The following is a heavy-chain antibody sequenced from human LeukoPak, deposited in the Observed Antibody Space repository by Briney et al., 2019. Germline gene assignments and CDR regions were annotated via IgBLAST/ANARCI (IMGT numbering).Heavy chain of an antibody. Sequence: GGSLRLSCVASGFXFSSYGIHWVRQAPGKGLEWVVVISYDGSNKYYADSVKGRFTISRDNSKNTLYLQMNSLRAEDTAVYYCAKDYSGYYSYFDYWGQGTLVTVSS. V-gene: IGHV3-30*18. CDR2: ISYDGSNK. CDR1: GFXFSSYG. J-gene: IGHJ4*02. D-gene: IGHD3-22*01. CDR3: AKDYSGYYSYFDY.